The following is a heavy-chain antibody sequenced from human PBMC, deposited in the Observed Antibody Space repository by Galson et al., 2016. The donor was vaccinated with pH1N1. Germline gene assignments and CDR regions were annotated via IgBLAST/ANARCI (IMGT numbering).Heavy chain of an antibody. V-gene: IGHV3-30*02. D-gene: IGHD4-17*01. CDR1: GFSFSRYG. Sequence: SLRLSCAAAGFSFSRYGFHWVRQAPGKGLEWVAFIRTDGINKKYADSVKGRFTISRDNSRNTLFLQMNRLRAEDTAVYYCAKDLLIPGMTPVINPDDYWGQGTLVTVSS. CDR3: AKDLLIPGMTPVINPDDY. CDR2: IRTDGINK. J-gene: IGHJ4*02.